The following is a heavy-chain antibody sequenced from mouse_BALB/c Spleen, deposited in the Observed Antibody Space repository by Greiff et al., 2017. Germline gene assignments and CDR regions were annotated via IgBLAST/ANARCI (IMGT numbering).Heavy chain of an antibody. CDR2: IWAGGST. D-gene: IGHD1-2*01. V-gene: IGHV2-9*02. J-gene: IGHJ2*01. CDR1: GFSLTSYG. Sequence: VKVVESGPGLVAPSQSLSITCTVSGFSLTSYGVHWVRQPPGKGLEWLGVIWAGGSTNYNSALMSRLSISKDNSKSQVFLKMNSLQTDDTAMYYCARDGGPYYGYNYFDYWGQGTTLTVSS. CDR3: ARDGGPYYGYNYFDY.